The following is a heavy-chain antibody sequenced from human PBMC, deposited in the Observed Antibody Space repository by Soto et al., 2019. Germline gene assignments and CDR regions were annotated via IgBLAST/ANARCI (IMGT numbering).Heavy chain of an antibody. CDR1: GGSISSYY. CDR3: ARDGGTYGMDV. J-gene: IGHJ6*02. CDR2: IYYSGST. D-gene: IGHD3-16*01. Sequence: QVQLQESGPGLVKPSETLSLTCTVSGGSISSYYWNWIRQPPGKGLEWIGYIYYSGSTNYNPSLNSRVTISVDTSKNQFSLKLSSVTAADTAVYSCARDGGTYGMDVWGQGTTVTVSS. V-gene: IGHV4-59*01.